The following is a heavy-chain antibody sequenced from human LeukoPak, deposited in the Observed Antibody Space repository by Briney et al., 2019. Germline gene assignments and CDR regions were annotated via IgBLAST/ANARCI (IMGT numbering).Heavy chain of an antibody. J-gene: IGHJ4*02. V-gene: IGHV3-23*01. D-gene: IGHD3-22*01. CDR3: AKDPCDSSGYYLGY. CDR2: ISGSGGST. Sequence: GGSLRLSCAASGFTFSSYAMSWVRQAPGKGLEWVSAISGSGGSTYYADSVKGRFTISRDNSKNTLYLQMNSLRAEDTAVYYCAKDPCDSSGYYLGYWGQGTLVTVSS. CDR1: GFTFSSYA.